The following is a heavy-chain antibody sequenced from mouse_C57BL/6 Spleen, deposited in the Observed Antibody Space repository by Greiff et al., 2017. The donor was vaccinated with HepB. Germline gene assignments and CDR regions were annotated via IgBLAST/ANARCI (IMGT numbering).Heavy chain of an antibody. V-gene: IGHV1-50*01. J-gene: IGHJ3*01. CDR3: ARGGKIAY. CDR2: IDPSDSYT. D-gene: IGHD2-1*01. Sequence: QVQLQQPGAELVKPGASVKLSCKASGYTFTSYWMQWVKQRPGQGLEWIGEIDPSDSYTNYNQKFKGKATLTVDTSSSTAYMQLSSLTSEDSAVYYWARGGKIAYWGQGTLVTVSA. CDR1: GYTFTSYW.